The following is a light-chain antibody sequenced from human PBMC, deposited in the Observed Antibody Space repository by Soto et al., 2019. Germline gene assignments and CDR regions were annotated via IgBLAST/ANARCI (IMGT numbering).Light chain of an antibody. CDR3: MQTIHLLSS. CDR2: EVS. J-gene: IGKJ5*01. Sequence: DVVMTQTPLSLSVAPGQPASISCKSIQSLLHITGETFLFWYLQKPGQSPQLLIYEVSTRVSGVPDRFSGSGSGTDFTLEISRVETGDVGIYCVMQTIHLLSSFGQGTQLEIK. CDR1: QSLLHITGETF. V-gene: IGKV2-29*03.